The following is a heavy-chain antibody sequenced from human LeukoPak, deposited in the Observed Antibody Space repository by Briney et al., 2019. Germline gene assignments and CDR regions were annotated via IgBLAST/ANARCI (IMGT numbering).Heavy chain of an antibody. CDR3: AHRPRDTAMASFDY. D-gene: IGHD5-18*01. J-gene: IGHJ4*02. CDR1: GFSLRTRGVG. V-gene: IGHV2-5*02. CDR2: IYWDDDK. Sequence: SGPTLVNPTQTLTLTCTFSGFSLRTRGVGVGWIPQPPGKALESLSLIYWDDDKRYSPSLKSRLTITKDTSKNQVVLTMTNMDPVDTATYYCAHRPRDTAMASFDYWGQGTLVTVSS.